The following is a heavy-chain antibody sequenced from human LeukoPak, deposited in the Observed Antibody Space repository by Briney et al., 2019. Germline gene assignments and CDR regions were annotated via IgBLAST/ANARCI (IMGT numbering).Heavy chain of an antibody. Sequence: QAGGSLRLSCAASGFTFSSFAMIWVRQPPGKGLEWVSSIFPTSREIHYADSVRGRFTIPRDNSKSTLSLQMNSLRAEDTAIYYCATYRQVMLPFESWGQGTLVTVSS. CDR2: IFPTSREI. D-gene: IGHD5-18*01. CDR3: ATYRQVMLPFES. V-gene: IGHV3-23*01. J-gene: IGHJ4*02. CDR1: GFTFSSFA.